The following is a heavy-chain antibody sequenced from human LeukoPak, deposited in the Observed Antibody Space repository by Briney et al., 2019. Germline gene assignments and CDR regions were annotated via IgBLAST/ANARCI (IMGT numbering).Heavy chain of an antibody. D-gene: IGHD5-24*01. CDR3: ARGDGYNFFDS. J-gene: IGHJ4*02. CDR2: FYKGGNT. V-gene: IGHV3-53*01. CDR1: GFTVSSNY. Sequence: PGGSLRLSCAASGFTVSSNYMSWVRQAPGKGLGWVSVFYKGGNTYYADSVKGRFTISRDNSKNTVSLQMNSLRVEDTAVYYCARGDGYNFFDSWGQGTLVTVSS.